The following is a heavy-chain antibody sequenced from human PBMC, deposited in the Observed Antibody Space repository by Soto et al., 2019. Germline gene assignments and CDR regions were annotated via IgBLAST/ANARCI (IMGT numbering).Heavy chain of an antibody. CDR1: GGTFSSYS. D-gene: IGHD6-6*01. CDR3: TRDHRISSSSSFDY. Sequence: SVKVSCKASGGTFSSYSIIWVRQAPGQGLEWMGGIIPIFGTANYAQKFQGRVTITADESTSTAYMELSSLRSEDTAVYYCTRDHRISSSSSFDYWGQGTLGTVYS. CDR2: IIPIFGTA. J-gene: IGHJ4*02. V-gene: IGHV1-69*13.